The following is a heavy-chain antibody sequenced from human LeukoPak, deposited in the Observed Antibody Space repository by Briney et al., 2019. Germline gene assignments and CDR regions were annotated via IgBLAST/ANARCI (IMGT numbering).Heavy chain of an antibody. V-gene: IGHV1-69*04. Sequence: SVKVSCKASGGTFSSYTISWVRQAPGQGLEWMGRIIPILGIANYAQKFQGRVTITADKSTSTAYMELSSLRSEDTAVYYCAREGIETMKAVFDYWGQGTLVTVSS. CDR2: IIPILGIA. D-gene: IGHD3-22*01. CDR1: GGTFSSYT. J-gene: IGHJ4*02. CDR3: AREGIETMKAVFDY.